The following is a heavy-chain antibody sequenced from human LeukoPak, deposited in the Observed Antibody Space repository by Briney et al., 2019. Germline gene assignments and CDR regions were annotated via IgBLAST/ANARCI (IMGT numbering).Heavy chain of an antibody. CDR1: GFNFSSYS. J-gene: IGHJ4*02. Sequence: GGSLRLSCAASGFNFSSYSMNWVRKAPGKGLEWVSSISSSSSFRYYADSVKGRFTISRDNAKNSLYLQMNSLRAEDTAVYYCARESRGYFYWGQGTLVTVSS. CDR3: ARESRGYFY. CDR2: ISSSSSFR. V-gene: IGHV3-21*01. D-gene: IGHD3-22*01.